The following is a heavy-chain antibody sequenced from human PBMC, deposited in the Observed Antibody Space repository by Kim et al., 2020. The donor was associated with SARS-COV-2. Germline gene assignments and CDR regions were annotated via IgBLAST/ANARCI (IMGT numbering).Heavy chain of an antibody. D-gene: IGHD5-12*01. V-gene: IGHV4-34*01. CDR3: ARGKMATIKGPWFDP. CDR2: INHSGST. J-gene: IGHJ5*02. Sequence: SETLSLTCAVYGGSFSGYYWSWIRQPPGKGLEWIGEINHSGSTNYNPSLKSRVTISVDTSKNQFSLKLSSVTAADTAVYYCARGKMATIKGPWFDPWGQGTLVTVSS. CDR1: GGSFSGYY.